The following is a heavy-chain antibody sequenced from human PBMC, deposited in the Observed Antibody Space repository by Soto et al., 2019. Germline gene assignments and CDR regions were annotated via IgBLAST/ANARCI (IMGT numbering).Heavy chain of an antibody. CDR1: GYSISSSNW. D-gene: IGHD3-9*01. Sequence: SETLSLTCAVSGYSISSSNWWGWIRQPPGKGLEWMGYIYYSGTTYYNPSLKSRVTMSVDTSKNQFSLKLTSVTAVDTAVYYCASPYYDILTGYNWFDPWGQGTLVTVSS. CDR3: ASPYYDILTGYNWFDP. J-gene: IGHJ5*02. V-gene: IGHV4-28*01. CDR2: IYYSGTT.